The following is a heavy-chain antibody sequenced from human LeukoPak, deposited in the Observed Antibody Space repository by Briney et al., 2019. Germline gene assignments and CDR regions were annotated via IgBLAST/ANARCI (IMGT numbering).Heavy chain of an antibody. V-gene: IGHV3-48*04. Sequence: GGSLRLSCAASGFTFSSYAMSWVRQAPGKGLEWVSYISSSGSTIYYADSVKGRFTISRDNAKNSLYLQMNSLRAEDTAVYYCARDLGSDYYYGMDVWGQGTTVTVSS. D-gene: IGHD7-27*01. CDR2: ISSSGSTI. J-gene: IGHJ6*02. CDR3: ARDLGSDYYYGMDV. CDR1: GFTFSSYA.